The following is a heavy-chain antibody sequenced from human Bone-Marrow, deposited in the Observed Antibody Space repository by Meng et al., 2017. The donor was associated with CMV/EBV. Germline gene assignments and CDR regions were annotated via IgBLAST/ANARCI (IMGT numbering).Heavy chain of an antibody. CDR1: GFTFSSYS. V-gene: IGHV3-30*02. CDR2: IRYDGSNK. CDR3: AKDRLGSGNY. D-gene: IGHD3-10*01. J-gene: IGHJ4*02. Sequence: GESLKISCAASGFTFSSYSMHWVRQAPGKGLEWVSFIRYDGSNKYYADSVKGRFTISRDNSKNTLYLQMNSLRAEDTAVYYCAKDRLGSGNYWGQGTLVTVSS.